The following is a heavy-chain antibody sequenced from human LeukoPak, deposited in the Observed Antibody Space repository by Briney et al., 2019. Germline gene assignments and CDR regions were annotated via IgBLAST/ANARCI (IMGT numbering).Heavy chain of an antibody. D-gene: IGHD1-14*01. CDR3: ARGVEPLAANTLAY. CDR2: LYSDGNT. J-gene: IGHJ4*02. V-gene: IGHV3-53*01. Sequence: GGSLRLSCAASGFTVITNDMTWVRQAPGKGLEWVSVLYSDGNTKYADSVQGRFIISRDNSKNTLYLEMNSLRPDDTAVYYCARGVEPLAANTLAYWGQGTLVIVSS. CDR1: GFTVITND.